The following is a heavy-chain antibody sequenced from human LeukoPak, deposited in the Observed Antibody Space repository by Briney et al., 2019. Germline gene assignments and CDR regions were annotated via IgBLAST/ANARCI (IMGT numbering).Heavy chain of an antibody. CDR1: GGSISSYY. CDR2: IDYSGNT. J-gene: IGHJ4*02. V-gene: IGHV4-59*08. Sequence: SETLSLTCTVSGGSISSYYWSWIRQPPGKGLEWIGYIDYSGNTNYNPSLESRVTISVDTSKNQFSLKLSSVTAADTAVYYCARQLVVAGTCFDYWGQGTLVTVSS. D-gene: IGHD6-19*01. CDR3: ARQLVVAGTCFDY.